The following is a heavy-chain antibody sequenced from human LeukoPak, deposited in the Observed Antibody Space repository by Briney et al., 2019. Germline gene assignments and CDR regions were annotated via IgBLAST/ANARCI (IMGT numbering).Heavy chain of an antibody. Sequence: PGGSLRLSCAASGFTFSSYGMYWVRQAPGKGLEWVAFIRYDGSNKYYADSVKGRFTISRDNAKNSLYLQMNSLRAEDTAVYYCATGRDCSGGSCYSVYWGQGTLVTVSS. D-gene: IGHD2-15*01. CDR1: GFTFSSYG. CDR2: IRYDGSNK. V-gene: IGHV3-30*02. CDR3: ATGRDCSGGSCYSVY. J-gene: IGHJ4*02.